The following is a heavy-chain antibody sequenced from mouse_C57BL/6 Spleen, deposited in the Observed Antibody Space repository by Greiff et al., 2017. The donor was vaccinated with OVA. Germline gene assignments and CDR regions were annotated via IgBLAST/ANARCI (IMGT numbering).Heavy chain of an antibody. CDR3: AREDGYYGGFDY. V-gene: IGHV1-52*01. CDR2: IDPSDSET. J-gene: IGHJ2*01. D-gene: IGHD2-3*01. CDR1: GYTFTSYW. Sequence: QVQLQQPGAELVRPGSSVKLSCKASGYTFTSYWMHWVKQRPIQGLEWIGNIDPSDSETHYNQKFKDKATLTVDKSSSPAYMQLSSLTSEDSAVYYCAREDGYYGGFDYWGQGTTLTVSS.